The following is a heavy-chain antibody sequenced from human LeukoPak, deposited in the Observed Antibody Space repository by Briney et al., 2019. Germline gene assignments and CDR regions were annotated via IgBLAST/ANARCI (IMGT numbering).Heavy chain of an antibody. CDR1: GGSIISNY. CDR2: IHSSGYA. D-gene: IGHD6-6*01. V-gene: IGHV4-4*09. Sequence: SETLSLTCTVSGGSIISNYWSWIRQPPGQGLEWIAYIHSSGYANYNPSLKSRVTISVDTSKNQFSLKVSSVTAADTAVYYCAREPMVAAGPLFDYWGQGTLVTVSS. CDR3: AREPMVAAGPLFDY. J-gene: IGHJ4*02.